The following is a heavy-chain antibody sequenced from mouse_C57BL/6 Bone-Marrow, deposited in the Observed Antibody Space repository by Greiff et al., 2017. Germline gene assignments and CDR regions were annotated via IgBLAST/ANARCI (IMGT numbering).Heavy chain of an antibody. Sequence: QVQLQQPGAELVKPGASVKMSCKASGYTFTSSWITWVKQRPGQGLEWIGDIYPTSGRTNSNTKFKGKAILTVDTSSNTAYMQLSGLTSGDSAVFYCARSGPLGRSFDDWGQGTTLTVSS. CDR2: IYPTSGRT. CDR1: GYTFTSSW. V-gene: IGHV1-55*01. CDR3: ARSGPLGRSFDD. D-gene: IGHD4-1*01. J-gene: IGHJ2*01.